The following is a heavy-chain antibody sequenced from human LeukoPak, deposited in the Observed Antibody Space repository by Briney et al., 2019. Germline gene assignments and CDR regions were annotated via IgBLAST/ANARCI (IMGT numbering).Heavy chain of an antibody. Sequence: GGSLRLSCAASGFTFSSYGMHWVRQAPGKGLEWVAVISYDGSNKYYADSVKGRFTISRDNSKNTLYLQMNSLRAEDTAVYYCARLGYSSSSNWFDPWGQGTLVTVSS. CDR2: ISYDGSNK. V-gene: IGHV3-30*03. CDR1: GFTFSSYG. CDR3: ARLGYSSSSNWFDP. D-gene: IGHD2-15*01. J-gene: IGHJ5*02.